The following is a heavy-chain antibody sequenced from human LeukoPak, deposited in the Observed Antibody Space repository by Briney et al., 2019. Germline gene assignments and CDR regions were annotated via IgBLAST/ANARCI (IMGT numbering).Heavy chain of an antibody. J-gene: IGHJ4*02. CDR2: IYYSGST. V-gene: IGHV4-31*03. Sequence: SETLTLTCTVSGGSISSGGYYWSWIRQHPGKGLEWIGYIYYSGSTYYNPSLKSRVTISVDTSKNQFSLKLSSVTAADTAVYYCARSAPGVVIKFFDYWGQGTLVTVSS. D-gene: IGHD3-3*01. CDR3: ARSAPGVVIKFFDY. CDR1: GGSISSGGYY.